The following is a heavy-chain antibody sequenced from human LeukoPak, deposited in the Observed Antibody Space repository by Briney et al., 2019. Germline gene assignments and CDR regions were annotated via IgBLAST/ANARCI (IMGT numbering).Heavy chain of an antibody. D-gene: IGHD3-10*01. V-gene: IGHV4-39*07. CDR2: IYYSGST. CDR1: GGSISSSSYY. Sequence: SSETLSLTCTVSGGSISSSSYYWGWIRQPPGKGLEWIGSIYYSGSTYYNPSLKSRVTISVDTSKNQFSLKLSSVTAADTAVYYCARPATGFGESNVDAFDIWGQGTMVTVSS. J-gene: IGHJ3*02. CDR3: ARPATGFGESNVDAFDI.